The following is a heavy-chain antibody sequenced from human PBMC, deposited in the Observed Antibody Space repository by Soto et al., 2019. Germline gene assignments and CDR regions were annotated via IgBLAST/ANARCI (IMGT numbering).Heavy chain of an antibody. CDR3: ARDMTVFTVPYFDY. V-gene: IGHV1-69*06. Sequence: QVQLVQSGAEVKKPGSSVKVSCKASGGSSKNNAISWVRQAPGQGLEWMGGIIPISGTADYAQKFQGRLTITADKSTNTAYMELSSLRSEDTAVYYCARDMTVFTVPYFDYWGHGTLVTVSS. D-gene: IGHD2-21*02. CDR1: GGSSKNNA. J-gene: IGHJ4*01. CDR2: IIPISGTA.